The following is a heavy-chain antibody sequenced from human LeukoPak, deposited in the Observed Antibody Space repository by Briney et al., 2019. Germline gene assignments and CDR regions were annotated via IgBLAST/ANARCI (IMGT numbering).Heavy chain of an antibody. D-gene: IGHD3-10*01. CDR3: TRRGPPATNWFDP. Sequence: ASVKVSCKTSGYTLTSHGINWVRQAPGQGLEWMGWISTYNGDTSSAQKFQGRVTLTTDTSTSTAYMELRSLRYDDTAVYYCTRRGPPATNWFDPWGQGTLVTVSS. J-gene: IGHJ5*02. V-gene: IGHV1-18*01. CDR2: ISTYNGDT. CDR1: GYTLTSHG.